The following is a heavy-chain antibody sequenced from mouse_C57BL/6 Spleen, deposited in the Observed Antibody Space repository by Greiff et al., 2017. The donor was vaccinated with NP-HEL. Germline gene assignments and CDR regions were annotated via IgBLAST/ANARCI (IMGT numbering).Heavy chain of an antibody. V-gene: IGHV3-6*01. CDR3: ARGGSQATGRLDY. CDR1: GYSITSGYY. D-gene: IGHD3-2*02. Sequence: VQLKESGPGLVKPSQSLSLTCSVTGYSITSGYYWNWIRQFPGNKLEWMGYISYDGSNNYNPSLKNRISITRDTSKNQFFLKLNSVTTEDTATYHCARGGSQATGRLDYWRQGTTLTVSS. J-gene: IGHJ2*01. CDR2: ISYDGSN.